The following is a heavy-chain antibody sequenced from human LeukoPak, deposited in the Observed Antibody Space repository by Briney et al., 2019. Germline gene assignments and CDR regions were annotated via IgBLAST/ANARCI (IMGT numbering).Heavy chain of an antibody. D-gene: IGHD4-23*01. CDR2: IYYSGST. CDR1: GGSISSTSYY. V-gene: IGHV4-39*01. CDR3: ARLLDRYGGQYFFDS. Sequence: SETLSLTCAVSGGSISSTSYYWGWIRQPPGEGLEWIGYIYYSGSTYSNPSLESRVTISVDTSKNQFSLKLASVTAADTAVYYCARLLDRYGGQYFFDSWGRGTLVTVSS. J-gene: IGHJ4*02.